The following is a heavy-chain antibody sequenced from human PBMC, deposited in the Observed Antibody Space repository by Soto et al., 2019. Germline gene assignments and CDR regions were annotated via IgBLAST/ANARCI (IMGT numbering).Heavy chain of an antibody. Sequence: QVQLQESGPGLVKPSQTLSLTCTVSGGSINSGGYYWSGIRPHPGKDLEWIGYIYNSGSTYYNPSRNSRITISVDTSKNLFSLKLSSVTVADTAVYYCAREEVAYYGSGRYNWFDPWGQGTLVTVSS. V-gene: IGHV4-31*03. CDR2: IYNSGST. J-gene: IGHJ5*02. D-gene: IGHD3-10*01. CDR3: AREEVAYYGSGRYNWFDP. CDR1: GGSINSGGYY.